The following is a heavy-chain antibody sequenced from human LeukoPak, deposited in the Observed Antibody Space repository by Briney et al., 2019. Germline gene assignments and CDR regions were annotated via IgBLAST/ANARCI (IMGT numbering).Heavy chain of an antibody. J-gene: IGHJ5*02. CDR3: ARDLSITIFGVVIMGWFDP. CDR1: GYTFTSYA. V-gene: IGHV1-3*01. D-gene: IGHD3-3*01. CDR2: INAGNGNT. Sequence: ASVTVSCKASGYTFTSYAMHWVRQAPGQRLEWMGWINAGNGNTKYSQKFQGRVTITRDTSASTAYMELSSLRSEDTAVYYCARDLSITIFGVVIMGWFDPWGQGTLVTVSS.